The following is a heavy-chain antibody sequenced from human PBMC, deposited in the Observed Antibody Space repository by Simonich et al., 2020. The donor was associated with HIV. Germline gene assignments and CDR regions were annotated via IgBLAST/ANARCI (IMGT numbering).Heavy chain of an antibody. CDR1: GFTFSSSA. V-gene: IGHV3-30*07. Sequence: QVQLVESGGGVVQPGRSLRLSCAASGFTFSSSAMHWVRQAPGKGLEWVAVISYDGSNKYYADSVKGRLTISRDNSKTPLYLQMNSLRAEDTAVYYCASGGSISSVWADDYWGQGTLVTVSS. CDR2: ISYDGSNK. CDR3: ASGGSISSVWADDY. D-gene: IGHD3-16*01. J-gene: IGHJ4*02.